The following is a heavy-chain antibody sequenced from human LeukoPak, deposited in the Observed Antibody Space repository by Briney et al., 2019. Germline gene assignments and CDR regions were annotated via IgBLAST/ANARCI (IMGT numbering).Heavy chain of an antibody. D-gene: IGHD4-23*01. CDR3: ARGGTTVVTDYGY. CDR1: GFTFSSYS. CDR2: ISSSSSYI. V-gene: IGHV3-21*01. J-gene: IGHJ4*02. Sequence: GGSLRLSCAASGFTFSSYSMNWVRQAPGKGLEWVSSISSSSSYIYYADSVKGRFTISRDNAKNSLFLRMNSLRAEDTAVYYCARGGTTVVTDYGYWGQGTLVTVSS.